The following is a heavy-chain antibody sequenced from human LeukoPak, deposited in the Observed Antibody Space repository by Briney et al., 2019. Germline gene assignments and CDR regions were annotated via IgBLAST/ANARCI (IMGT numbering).Heavy chain of an antibody. V-gene: IGHV1-18*01. CDR1: GYTFTSYG. J-gene: IGHJ4*02. CDR3: ARDLVAGNCSSTSCYPFDY. D-gene: IGHD2-2*01. CDR2: ISACNGNT. Sequence: ASVKVSCKASGYTFTSYGISWVRQAPGQGLEWMGWISACNGNTNYAQKLQGRVTMTTDTSTSTAYMELRSLRSDDTAVYYCARDLVAGNCSSTSCYPFDYWGQGTLVTVSS.